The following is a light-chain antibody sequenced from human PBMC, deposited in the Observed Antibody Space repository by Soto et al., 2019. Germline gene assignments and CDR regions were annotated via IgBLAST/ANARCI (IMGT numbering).Light chain of an antibody. J-gene: IGKJ4*01. CDR3: QQYGSSPPLS. CDR2: GAS. Sequence: EIVLTQSPGTLSLSPWERATLSCRASQSVTSSYLAWYQQKPGQAPRLLIYGASSRATGIPDRFSGSGSGTDFTLTISRLEPEDFAVYYCQQYGSSPPLSFGGGTKVDIK. CDR1: QSVTSSY. V-gene: IGKV3-20*01.